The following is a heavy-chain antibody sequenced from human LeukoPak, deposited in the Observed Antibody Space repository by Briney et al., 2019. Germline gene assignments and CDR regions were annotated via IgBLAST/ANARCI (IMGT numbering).Heavy chain of an antibody. CDR3: ATVSGSYYVFDH. D-gene: IGHD1-26*01. CDR1: GGSISSRGDS. Sequence: PSETLTLTRAVSGGSISSRGDSWSGIRQPPGKGLEWIGYIYHSGSTYYNPSLKSRVTISVDTSKNQFSLKLSSVTAADTAVYYCATVSGSYYVFDHWGQGTLVTVSS. CDR2: IYHSGST. V-gene: IGHV4-30-2*05. J-gene: IGHJ4*02.